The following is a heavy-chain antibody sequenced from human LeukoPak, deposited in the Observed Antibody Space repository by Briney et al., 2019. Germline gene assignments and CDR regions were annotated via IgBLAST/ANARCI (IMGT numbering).Heavy chain of an antibody. CDR2: IYYSGST. Sequence: PSQTLSLTCTASGGSISSSSYYWGWIRQPPGKGLEWIGSIYYSGSTYYNPSLKSRVTISVDTSKNQFSLKLSSVTAADTAVYYCARHIDFWSGYGDYMDVWGKGTTVTVSS. J-gene: IGHJ6*03. D-gene: IGHD3-3*01. CDR1: GGSISSSSYY. CDR3: ARHIDFWSGYGDYMDV. V-gene: IGHV4-39*01.